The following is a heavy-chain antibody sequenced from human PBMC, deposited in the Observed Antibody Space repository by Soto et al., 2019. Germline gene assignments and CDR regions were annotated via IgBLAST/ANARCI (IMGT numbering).Heavy chain of an antibody. D-gene: IGHD3-16*01. CDR2: LSATGGSA. V-gene: IGHV3-23*01. J-gene: IGHJ6*03. CDR1: GFTFNTYA. Sequence: EVQLLESGGGLVQPGGSLRLSCAASGFTFNTYAMSWVRQAPGKGLDWVSGLSATGGSAYYADSVKGRFTISRDNSNNTLYLEFNSLIVEDTAVYYCSKVGWGWLPFYIDVWGKGATVTVSS. CDR3: SKVGWGWLPFYIDV.